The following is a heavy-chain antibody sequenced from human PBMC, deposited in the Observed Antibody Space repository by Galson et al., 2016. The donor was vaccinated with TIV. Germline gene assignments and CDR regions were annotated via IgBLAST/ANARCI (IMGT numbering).Heavy chain of an antibody. J-gene: IGHJ4*02. CDR1: GFNFDDSA. D-gene: IGHD5-24*01. Sequence: SLRLSCATSGFNFDDSAFTWVRQVPGKGLEWVCDINWNGRKTRYRDSVTGRFTVSRDNGKKTLYLQLSGLRTEDTGLYYCKRNPAEMRKESDYYDYWGQGTLVTVSS. CDR2: INWNGRKT. CDR3: KRNPAEMRKESDYYDY. V-gene: IGHV3-20*04.